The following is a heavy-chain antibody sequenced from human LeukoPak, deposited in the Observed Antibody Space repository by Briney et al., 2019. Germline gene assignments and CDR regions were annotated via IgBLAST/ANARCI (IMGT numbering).Heavy chain of an antibody. Sequence: GGSLRLSCAASGFTVSDYSMSWGRQAPGKGLEWVSAISGSGSYTDYVDSVKRRFTISRDNAKNTLYLQMNSLRAEDTAVYYCAELGITMIGGVWGKGTTVTISS. CDR3: AELGITMIGGV. D-gene: IGHD3-10*02. CDR2: ISGSGSYT. V-gene: IGHV3-11*06. J-gene: IGHJ6*04. CDR1: GFTVSDYS.